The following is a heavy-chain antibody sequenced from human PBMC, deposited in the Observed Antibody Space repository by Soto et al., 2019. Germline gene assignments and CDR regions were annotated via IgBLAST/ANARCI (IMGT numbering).Heavy chain of an antibody. V-gene: IGHV3-23*01. Sequence: EVQLLESGGGLVQPGGSLRLSCAASGFTFSSYAMSWVRQAPGKGLEWVSAISGSGGSTYYADSVKGRFTISRDNSKNTLYLQMTSLRAEYTAVYYCAKMGISTPYAFEIWGQGTMVTVSS. CDR1: GFTFSSYA. CDR3: AKMGISTPYAFEI. D-gene: IGHD1-20*01. CDR2: ISGSGGST. J-gene: IGHJ3*02.